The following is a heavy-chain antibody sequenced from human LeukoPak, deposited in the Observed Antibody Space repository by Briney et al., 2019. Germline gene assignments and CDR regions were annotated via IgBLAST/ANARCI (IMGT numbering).Heavy chain of an antibody. Sequence: GGSLRLSCAASGFTFSSYAMSWVRQAPGKGLEWVSAISGSGGSTYYADSVKGRFTISRDNSKNTLYLQMNSLRAEDTAVYYCAKDVGGYYYTYWSGCFDCWGPGTLVSVSS. CDR2: ISGSGGST. D-gene: IGHD3-10*01. J-gene: IGHJ4*02. CDR3: AKDVGGYYYTYWSGCFDC. CDR1: GFTFSSYA. V-gene: IGHV3-23*01.